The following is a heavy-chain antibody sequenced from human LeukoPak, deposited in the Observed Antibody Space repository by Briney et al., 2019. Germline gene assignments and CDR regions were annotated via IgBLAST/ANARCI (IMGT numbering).Heavy chain of an antibody. CDR1: GFTFSRYS. CDR2: ISSKNVI. D-gene: IGHD3-3*01. V-gene: IGHV3-48*04. Sequence: GGSLRLSCAAAGFTFSRYSMNWVRQAPGKGLEWVSYISSKNVIYYADSVKGRFTISRDNAKNSLYLQMNSLRAEDTAVYYCARPLESYYYMDVWGKGTTVTVSS. CDR3: ARPLESYYYMDV. J-gene: IGHJ6*03.